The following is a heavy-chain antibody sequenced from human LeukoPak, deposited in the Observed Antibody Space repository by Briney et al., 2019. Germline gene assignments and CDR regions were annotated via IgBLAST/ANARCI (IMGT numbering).Heavy chain of an antibody. Sequence: GGSLRLSCTASGFAFSTYDMNWVRQAPGKGLEWVSYISGGSTYIYYTDSVKGRFTISRDNAKTSLNLQMESLSAEDTAVYYCARESGIMVGDYYYYYMDVWGIGTRVTVS. D-gene: IGHD1-26*01. J-gene: IGHJ6*03. CDR1: GFAFSTYD. CDR3: ARESGIMVGDYYYYYMDV. CDR2: ISGGSTYI. V-gene: IGHV3-21*01.